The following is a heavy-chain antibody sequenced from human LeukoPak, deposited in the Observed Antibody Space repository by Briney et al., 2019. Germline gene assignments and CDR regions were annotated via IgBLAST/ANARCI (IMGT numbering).Heavy chain of an antibody. CDR3: ARDWGEIRYFDSHMDV. J-gene: IGHJ6*03. V-gene: IGHV3-53*01. CDR1: EFSVSTNC. D-gene: IGHD3-9*01. Sequence: GGSLRLSCEASEFSVSTNCMSWVRQAPGKGLEWVSVIYSDGTTYYADSVKGRFTVSRDKYKNTLYLQMNSLRVEDTAVYYCARDWGEIRYFDSHMDVWGKGTTVTVSS. CDR2: IYSDGTT.